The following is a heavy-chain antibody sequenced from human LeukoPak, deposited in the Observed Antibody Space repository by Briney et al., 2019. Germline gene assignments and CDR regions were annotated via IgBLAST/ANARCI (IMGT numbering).Heavy chain of an antibody. CDR3: ARDGEWLVPFDY. V-gene: IGHV4-4*02. CDR1: GGSISSSNW. J-gene: IGHJ4*01. CDR2: IYHSGST. D-gene: IGHD6-19*01. Sequence: SETLSLTCAVSGGSISSSNWWSWVRQPPGKGLEWIGEIYHSGSTNYNPSLKSRVTISVDKSKNQFSLKLSSVTAADTAVYYCARDGEWLVPFDYWGQEPWSPSPQ.